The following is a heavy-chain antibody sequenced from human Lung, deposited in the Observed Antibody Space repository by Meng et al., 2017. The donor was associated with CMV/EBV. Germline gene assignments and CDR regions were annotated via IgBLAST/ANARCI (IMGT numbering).Heavy chain of an antibody. Sequence: VYGGSVSSGSSYWSWLRQPPGKGLEWIGYIYYSGRTNYKPSLKSRVTISVDTSKNHFSLRLSSVTAADTAVYYCARKAIAVADPFDSWGQGTLVTVSS. CDR1: GGSVSSGSSY. CDR3: ARKAIAVADPFDS. V-gene: IGHV4-61*03. CDR2: IYYSGRT. D-gene: IGHD6-19*01. J-gene: IGHJ4*02.